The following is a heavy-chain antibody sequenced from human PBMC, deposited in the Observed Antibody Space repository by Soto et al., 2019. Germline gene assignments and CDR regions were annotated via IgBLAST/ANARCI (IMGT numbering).Heavy chain of an antibody. CDR2: INPATGAT. Sequence: QLHLVQSGAVVKKPGASVTVSCSASGYPVTAYYMHWVRQAPGRGLEWMGGINPATGATKDTQALHGTDDIDGDPTTSKVLIEPGRPPSRGRAVVSCEGGVGVGVAGSAAFDMWGQGTLVTVSS. CDR1: GYPVTAYY. J-gene: IGHJ3*02. D-gene: IGHD3-3*01. CDR3: EGGVGVGVAGSAAFDM. V-gene: IGHV1-2*02.